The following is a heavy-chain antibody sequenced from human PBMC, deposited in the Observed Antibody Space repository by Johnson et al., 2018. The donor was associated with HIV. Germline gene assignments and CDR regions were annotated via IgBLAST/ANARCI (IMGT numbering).Heavy chain of an antibody. CDR3: ARGLRHYYYGSGSYPGGDAFDI. D-gene: IGHD3-10*01. Sequence: QVQLVESGGGVVQPGRSLRLSCAASGFTFSSYAMHWVRQAPGKGLEWVAVISYDGSNKYYADSVKGRFTISRDNSKNTLYLQMNSLRAEDTAVYYCARGLRHYYYGSGSYPGGDAFDIWGQGTMVTVSS. J-gene: IGHJ3*02. CDR1: GFTFSSYA. V-gene: IGHV3-30*04. CDR2: ISYDGSNK.